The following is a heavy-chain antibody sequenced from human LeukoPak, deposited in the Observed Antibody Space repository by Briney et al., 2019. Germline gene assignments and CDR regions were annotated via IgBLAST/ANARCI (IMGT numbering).Heavy chain of an antibody. CDR1: GFTFSSYA. Sequence: GGSLRLSCAASGFTFSSYAMSWDRQAPGKGLEWVSAISGSGGSTYYADSVKGRFTISRDNSKNTLYLQMNSLRAEDTAVYYCAKGFEYYDSSGPSPLYWGQGTLVTVSS. J-gene: IGHJ4*02. D-gene: IGHD3-22*01. CDR3: AKGFEYYDSSGPSPLY. V-gene: IGHV3-23*01. CDR2: ISGSGGST.